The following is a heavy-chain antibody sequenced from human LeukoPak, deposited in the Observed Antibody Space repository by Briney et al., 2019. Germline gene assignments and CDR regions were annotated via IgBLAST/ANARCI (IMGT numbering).Heavy chain of an antibody. CDR1: GGTFSGYY. CDR2: INNSGST. J-gene: IGHJ4*02. CDR3: ARGPGGSGYQDY. D-gene: IGHD3-22*01. Sequence: PSESLSLTCAVYGGTFSGYYWSWIRQPPGKGLEWIGEINNSGSTNYNPSLKSRVTISVDTSKNQFSLKLSSVTAADAAVYYCARGPGGSGYQDYWGQGTLVTVSS. V-gene: IGHV4-34*01.